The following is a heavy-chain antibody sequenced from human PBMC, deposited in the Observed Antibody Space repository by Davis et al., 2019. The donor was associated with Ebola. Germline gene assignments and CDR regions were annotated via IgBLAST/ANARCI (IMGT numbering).Heavy chain of an antibody. V-gene: IGHV3-11*06. J-gene: IGHJ2*01. Sequence: GESLKISCAASGFTFTDYYMGWIRQAPGKGLEWVSFISSSSNYIYYADSVKGRFTVSRDNAKNSLYLQMNSLRAEDTAVYYCVRDPALVVTGGGWFFGLWGRGTLVTVSS. CDR3: VRDPALVVTGGGWFFGL. CDR2: ISSSSNYI. CDR1: GFTFTDYY. D-gene: IGHD2-21*02.